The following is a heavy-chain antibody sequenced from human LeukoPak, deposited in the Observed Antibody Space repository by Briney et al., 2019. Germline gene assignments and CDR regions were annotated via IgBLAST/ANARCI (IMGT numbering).Heavy chain of an antibody. CDR3: ARVNYDFWSGYRPTGRFDP. CDR1: GGSISSGDYY. V-gene: IGHV4-30-4*01. CDR2: IYYSGST. J-gene: IGHJ5*02. Sequence: KTSETLSLTCTVSGGSISSGDYYWSWIRQPPGKGLEWIGYIYYSGSTYYNPSLKSRVTISVDTSKNQFSLKLSSVTAADTAGYYCARVNYDFWSGYRPTGRFDPWGQGTLVTVSS. D-gene: IGHD3-3*01.